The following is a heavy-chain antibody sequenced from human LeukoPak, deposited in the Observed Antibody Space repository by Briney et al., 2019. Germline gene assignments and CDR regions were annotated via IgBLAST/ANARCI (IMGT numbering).Heavy chain of an antibody. D-gene: IGHD2/OR15-2a*01. V-gene: IGHV7-4-1*02. Sequence: ASVKVSCKASGYTFTRYGMHWVRQAPGQGLEWMGWINTNTGNPTYAQGFTGRFVFSLDTSDSTAYLQINSLKAEDTAVFYCARGREGCNSSTCYYYFMDVWGKGTTVTVSS. CDR1: GYTFTRYG. CDR3: ARGREGCNSSTCYYYFMDV. J-gene: IGHJ6*03. CDR2: INTNTGNP.